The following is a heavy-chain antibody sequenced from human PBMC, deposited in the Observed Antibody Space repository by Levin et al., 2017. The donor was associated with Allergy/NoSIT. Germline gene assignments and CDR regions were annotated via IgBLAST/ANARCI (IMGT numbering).Heavy chain of an antibody. CDR2: IRSKAYGGTT. D-gene: IGHD2-15*01. V-gene: IGHV3-49*03. J-gene: IGHJ4*02. CDR3: TRDLGYCSGGSCYSIDY. Sequence: SCTASGFTFGDYAMSWFRQAPGKGLEWVGFIRSKAYGGTTEYAASVKGRFTISRDDSKSIAYLQMNSLKTEDTAVYYCTRDLGYCSGGSCYSIDYWGQGTLVTVSS. CDR1: GFTFGDYA.